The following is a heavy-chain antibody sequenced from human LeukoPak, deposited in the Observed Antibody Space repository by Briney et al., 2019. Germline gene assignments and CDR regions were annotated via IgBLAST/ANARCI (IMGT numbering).Heavy chain of an antibody. J-gene: IGHJ4*02. CDR3: ARGGDTSNWYPGYFDY. CDR2: IKSDGSSA. CDR1: GFTFSNYW. Sequence: GGSLRLSCAASGFTFSNYWMHWVRQAPGKGPVWVSRIKSDGSSARFADSVQGRFTISRDNGKNTVYLQMNSLRAEDTAVYYCARGGDTSNWYPGYFDYWGQGALVTVSS. D-gene: IGHD6-13*01. V-gene: IGHV3-74*01.